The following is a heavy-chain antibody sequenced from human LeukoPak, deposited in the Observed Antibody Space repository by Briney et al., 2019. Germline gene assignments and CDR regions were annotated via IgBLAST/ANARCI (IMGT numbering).Heavy chain of an antibody. V-gene: IGHV3-30*04. J-gene: IGHJ4*02. Sequence: GGSLRLPCAASGFTFSSYAMHWVRQAPGKGLEWVAVISYDGSNKYYADSVKGRFTISRDNSKNTLYLQMNSLRAEDTAVYYCASLVNSAVAGTERFDYWGQGTLVTVSS. CDR2: ISYDGSNK. CDR1: GFTFSSYA. CDR3: ASLVNSAVAGTERFDY. D-gene: IGHD6-19*01.